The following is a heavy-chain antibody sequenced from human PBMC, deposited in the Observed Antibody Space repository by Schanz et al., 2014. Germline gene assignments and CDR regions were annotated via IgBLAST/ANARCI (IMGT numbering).Heavy chain of an antibody. CDR2: IHQSGGT. CDR3: AKFLYDGPS. V-gene: IGHV4-59*08. CDR1: GGDIGNYY. Sequence: QVQLQESGPGLVKPSETLSLTCSVSGGDIGNYYWSWIRQPPGKGLEWIGYIHQSGGTNYNPSLKSRVPILVDTPKNQFSLRLPSLTAADTAVYYCAKFLYDGPSWGQGTLVTVSS. J-gene: IGHJ5*02. D-gene: IGHD3-3*01.